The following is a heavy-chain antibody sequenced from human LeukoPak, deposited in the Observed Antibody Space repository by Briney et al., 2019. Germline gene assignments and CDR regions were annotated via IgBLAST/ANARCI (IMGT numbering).Heavy chain of an antibody. CDR3: ARARYYGSGSYLDY. V-gene: IGHV3-11*06. CDR2: ISSSSSYT. CDR1: GFTFSDYY. J-gene: IGHJ4*02. Sequence: GGSLRLSCAASGFTFSDYYMTWIRQAPGKGLEWVSYISSSSSYTNYADSVKGRFTISRDNAKNSLYLQMNSLRAEDTAVYYCARARYYGSGSYLDYWGQGTLVTVSS. D-gene: IGHD3-10*01.